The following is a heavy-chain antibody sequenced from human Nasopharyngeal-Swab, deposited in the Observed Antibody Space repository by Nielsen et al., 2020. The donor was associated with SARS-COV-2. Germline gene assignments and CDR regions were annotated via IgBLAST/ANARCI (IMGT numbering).Heavy chain of an antibody. V-gene: IGHV1-69*13. CDR2: IIPIFGTA. CDR3: ARETLDNYDLPLGMDV. J-gene: IGHJ6*02. Sequence: SVKVSCKASGGTFSSYTISWVRQAPGQGLEWMGGIIPIFGTANYAQKFQGRVTITADESTSTAYMELSSLRSEDTAVYYCARETLDNYDLPLGMDVWGQGTTVTVSS. D-gene: IGHD3-3*01. CDR1: GGTFSSYT.